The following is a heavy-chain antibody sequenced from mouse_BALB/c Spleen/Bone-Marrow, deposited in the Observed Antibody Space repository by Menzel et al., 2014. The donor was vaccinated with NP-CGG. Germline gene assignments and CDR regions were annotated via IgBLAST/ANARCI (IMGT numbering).Heavy chain of an antibody. V-gene: IGHV1-26*01. D-gene: IGHD3-1*01. Sequence: EVQLQQSGPELVKPGASVKMSCKASGYTFTDYYMKWVKQSHGKNLEWIGDINPNNGDTFYYQKFKGKATLTVDTSSSTAYMQLNSLTSEDSAVYYCVTKGSSGYGLFAYWGQGTLVTVSA. J-gene: IGHJ3*01. CDR1: GYTFTDYY. CDR3: VTKGSSGYGLFAY. CDR2: INPNNGDT.